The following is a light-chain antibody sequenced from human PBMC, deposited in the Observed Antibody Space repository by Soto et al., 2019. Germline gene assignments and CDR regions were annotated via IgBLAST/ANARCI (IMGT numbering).Light chain of an antibody. CDR3: QQYSSYWT. CDR2: DAS. CDR1: QSISSW. V-gene: IGKV1-5*01. Sequence: GDSDTITCRASQSISSWLDWYQQKPGKAPKFLIYDASNLESGVPSRFSGSGSGTEFTLTISRLQADDFANYYCQQYSSYWTFGQGTKVDI. J-gene: IGKJ1*01.